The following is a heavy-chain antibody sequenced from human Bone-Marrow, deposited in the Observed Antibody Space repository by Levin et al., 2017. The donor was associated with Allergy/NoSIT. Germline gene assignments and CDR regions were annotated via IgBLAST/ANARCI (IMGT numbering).Heavy chain of an antibody. V-gene: IGHV3-23*01. D-gene: IGHD1-26*01. J-gene: IGHJ4*02. Sequence: SCAASGFTFSTHEMSWVRQAPGKGLEWVSGMSVSGDKTYYADSAKGRFTISRDNSKNTLYLQMNSLRAEDTAVYYCAKELGGSRHYWGQGTLVTVSS. CDR1: GFTFSTHE. CDR3: AKELGGSRHY. CDR2: MSVSGDKT.